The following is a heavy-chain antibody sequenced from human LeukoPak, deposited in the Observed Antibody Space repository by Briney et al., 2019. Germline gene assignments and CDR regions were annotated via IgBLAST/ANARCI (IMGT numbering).Heavy chain of an antibody. CDR2: ISYDGSNK. J-gene: IGHJ1*01. Sequence: PGGSLRLSCADSGFTFSSYAMSWVRQAPGKGLEWVAVISYDGSNKYYADSVKGRFTISRDNSKNTLYLQMNSLRAEDTAVYYCARDLGGGSHQGYFQHWGQGTLVTVSS. V-gene: IGHV3-30*01. CDR1: GFTFSSYA. CDR3: ARDLGGGSHQGYFQH. D-gene: IGHD2-15*01.